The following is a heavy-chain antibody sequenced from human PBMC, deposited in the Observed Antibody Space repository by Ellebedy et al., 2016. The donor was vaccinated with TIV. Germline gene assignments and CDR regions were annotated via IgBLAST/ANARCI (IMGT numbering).Heavy chain of an antibody. D-gene: IGHD2-21*01. CDR3: ARDRALWWSGTYYYYGMDV. CDR2: INWNGYST. V-gene: IGHV3-20*03. Sequence: GGSLRLXXAASGFTFDEYAMSWVRQAPGKGLEWVSGINWNGYSTGYADSVKGRFTISRDNAKNSLYLQMNSLRAEDTAVYYCARDRALWWSGTYYYYGMDVWGKGTTVTVSS. J-gene: IGHJ6*04. CDR1: GFTFDEYA.